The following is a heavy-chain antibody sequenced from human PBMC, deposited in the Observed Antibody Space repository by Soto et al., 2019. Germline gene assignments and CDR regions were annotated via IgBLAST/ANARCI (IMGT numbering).Heavy chain of an antibody. Sequence: SETLSLTCTVSGGSISSSSYYWGWIRQPPGKGLEWIGSIYYSGSTYYNPSLKSRVTISVDTSKNQFSLKLSSVTAADTAVYYCARLTGYDFWSGYFANNWFDPWGQGTLVTVSS. CDR3: ARLTGYDFWSGYFANNWFDP. J-gene: IGHJ5*02. CDR1: GGSISSSSYY. V-gene: IGHV4-39*01. D-gene: IGHD3-3*01. CDR2: IYYSGST.